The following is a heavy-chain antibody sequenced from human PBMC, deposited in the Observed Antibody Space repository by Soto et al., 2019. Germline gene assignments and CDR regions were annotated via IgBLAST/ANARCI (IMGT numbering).Heavy chain of an antibody. Sequence: ASVKVSCKASGYTFTGYYMHWVRQAPGQGLEWMGWINPNSGGTNYAQKFQGWVTMTRDTSISTAYMELSRLRSDDTAVYYCARSLYCSSTSCHQAKLYYMDVWGKGTTVTVSS. J-gene: IGHJ6*03. V-gene: IGHV1-2*04. CDR3: ARSLYCSSTSCHQAKLYYMDV. CDR2: INPNSGGT. D-gene: IGHD2-2*01. CDR1: GYTFTGYY.